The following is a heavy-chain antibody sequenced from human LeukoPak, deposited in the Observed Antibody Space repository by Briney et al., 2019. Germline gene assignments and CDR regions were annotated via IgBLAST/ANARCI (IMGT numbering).Heavy chain of an antibody. J-gene: IGHJ4*02. V-gene: IGHV4-38-2*01. CDR1: GYSISGGDY. D-gene: IGHD3-10*01. CDR2: IFHSGST. Sequence: PSETLSLTCAVSGYSISGGDYWGWIRPSPGKGLEWIGNIFHSGSTYHNPSLKSRVTISVDTSKNEFSLKLSSVTAADTAVYYCARGIYYLIEYWGQGTLVTVSS. CDR3: ARGIYYLIEY.